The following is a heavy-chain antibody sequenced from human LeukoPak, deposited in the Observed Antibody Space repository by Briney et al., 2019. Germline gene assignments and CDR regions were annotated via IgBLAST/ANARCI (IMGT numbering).Heavy chain of an antibody. V-gene: IGHV1-2*02. D-gene: IGHD2-15*01. CDR2: INPNSGGT. J-gene: IGHJ4*02. Sequence: GASVKVSCKASGYTFTGHYIHWVRQAPGQGLEWMGWINPNSGGTNYAQKFQGRATMTRDTSINSAYMELRRLRSDDTAVYYCARDGNCSGGSCSLDYWGQGTLVTVSS. CDR1: GYTFTGHY. CDR3: ARDGNCSGGSCSLDY.